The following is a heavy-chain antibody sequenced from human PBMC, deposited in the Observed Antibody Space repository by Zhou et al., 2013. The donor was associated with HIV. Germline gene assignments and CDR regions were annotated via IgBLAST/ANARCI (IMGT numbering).Heavy chain of an antibody. CDR2: IIPRFGTT. V-gene: IGHV1-69*14. D-gene: IGHD4-17*01. J-gene: IGHJ4*02. CDR3: ARERQKWARDYHFDY. Sequence: QVQVVQSGAEVKKPGSSVKVSCEASGGTFISYAISWVRQAPGQGLQWMGGIIPRFGTTNYAQKFQDRVTITADRSTSTAYMELSSLRSEDTAVYYCARERQKWARDYHFDYWGQGTLVTVSS. CDR1: GGTFISYA.